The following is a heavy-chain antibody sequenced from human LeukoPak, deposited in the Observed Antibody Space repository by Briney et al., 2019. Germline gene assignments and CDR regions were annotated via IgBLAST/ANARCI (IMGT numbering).Heavy chain of an antibody. Sequence: SETLSLTCTVSGGSISSSSYYWGWIRQPPGKGLEWIGSIYYSGSTYYNPSLKSRVTISVDTSKNQFSLKLSSVTAADTAVYYCARDYYYGSGTDWFDPWGQGTLVTVSS. J-gene: IGHJ5*02. CDR1: GGSISSSSYY. D-gene: IGHD3-10*01. CDR3: ARDYYYGSGTDWFDP. CDR2: IYYSGST. V-gene: IGHV4-39*07.